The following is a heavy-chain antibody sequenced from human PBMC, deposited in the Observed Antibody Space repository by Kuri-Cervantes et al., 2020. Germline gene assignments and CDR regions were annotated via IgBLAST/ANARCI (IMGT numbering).Heavy chain of an antibody. D-gene: IGHD3-22*01. Sequence: GGSLKISCKGSGYSFTSYWLGGVRQMPGKGLEWVGIIYPGDSDTRYSPSFQGQVTISADKSISTAYLQWSSLKASDTAMYYRARGDDYYDSSGFDYWGQGTLVTVSS. CDR3: ARGDDYYDSSGFDY. CDR1: GYSFTSYW. V-gene: IGHV5-51*01. J-gene: IGHJ4*02. CDR2: IYPGDSDT.